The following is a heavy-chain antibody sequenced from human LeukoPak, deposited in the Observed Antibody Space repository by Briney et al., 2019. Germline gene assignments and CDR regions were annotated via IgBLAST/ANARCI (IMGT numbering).Heavy chain of an antibody. CDR1: GFTFSSYS. CDR2: ISSSGSSI. Sequence: AGGSLRLSCAASGFTFSSYSMNWVRQAPGKGLGWLSYISSSGSSIYYADSVKGRFTISRDNAKNSLYLQMNSLGAEDTAVYYCARGASGWSLGYWGQGTLVTVSS. V-gene: IGHV3-48*04. CDR3: ARGASGWSLGY. D-gene: IGHD2-15*01. J-gene: IGHJ4*02.